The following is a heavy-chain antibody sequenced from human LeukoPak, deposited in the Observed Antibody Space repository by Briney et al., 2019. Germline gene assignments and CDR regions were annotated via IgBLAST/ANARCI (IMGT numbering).Heavy chain of an antibody. D-gene: IGHD3-22*01. CDR1: VSTFSSYA. CDR2: ISGSGGTT. V-gene: IGHV3-23*01. J-gene: IGHJ4*02. CDR3: AKDTSVSYFTGDY. Sequence: GGSLRLSCARSVSTFSSYAMSWVRQAPGKGLEWVSAISGSGGTTYYADSVKGRFTISRDNSKNTLYLQMNSLRAEDPAVYHCAKDTSVSYFTGDYWGQGTLVTVSS.